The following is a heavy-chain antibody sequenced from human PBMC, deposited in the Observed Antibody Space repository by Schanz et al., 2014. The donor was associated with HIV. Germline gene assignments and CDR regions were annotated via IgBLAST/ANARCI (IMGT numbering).Heavy chain of an antibody. J-gene: IGHJ4*02. D-gene: IGHD1-26*01. V-gene: IGHV3-7*03. CDR3: AKELTPHYPGATTGVLDY. CDR2: INQDKSDK. Sequence: EVQLVESGGGLVQPGKSLRLSCAASGFAFSSSWMHWVRQTPGKGLEWVAHINQDKSDKRYLYSVRGRFTVSRDSSKNTVSLQMTSLRVDDTAVYYCAKELTPHYPGATTGVLDYWGQGTLVTVSS. CDR1: GFAFSSSW.